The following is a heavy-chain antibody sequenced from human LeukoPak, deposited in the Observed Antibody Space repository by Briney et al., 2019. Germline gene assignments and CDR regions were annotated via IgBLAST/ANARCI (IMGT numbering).Heavy chain of an antibody. D-gene: IGHD3-22*01. CDR1: GYTFTSYG. V-gene: IGHV1-18*01. CDR2: ISAYNGNT. CDR3: ARGEMGTMIVVALFDY. Sequence: ASVKVSCKASGYTFTSYGISWVRQAPGQGLEWMGWISAYNGNTNYAQKLQGRVTMTTDTSTSTAYMELRSLRSDDTAVYYCARGEMGTMIVVALFDYWGQGTLVTVSS. J-gene: IGHJ4*02.